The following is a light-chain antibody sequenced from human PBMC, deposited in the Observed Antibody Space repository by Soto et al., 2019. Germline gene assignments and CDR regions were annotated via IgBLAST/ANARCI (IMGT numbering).Light chain of an antibody. CDR2: GAS. Sequence: EIVLTQSPGTLSLSPGERATLSCRASQSVFNNHIGWYQQKPGQAPRRLIFGASFRATGIPDRFSGSGSGTDFTLTISRLEPEDFAVYYCQQYGSSPTTFGQGTMVDIK. CDR3: QQYGSSPTT. CDR1: QSVFNNH. J-gene: IGKJ1*01. V-gene: IGKV3-20*01.